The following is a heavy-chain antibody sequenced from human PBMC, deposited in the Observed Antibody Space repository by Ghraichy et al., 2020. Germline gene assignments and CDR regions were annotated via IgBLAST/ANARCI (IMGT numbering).Heavy chain of an antibody. CDR1: GYTFTNNG. CDR3: ARNHYYDSSGYARWFDS. V-gene: IGHV1-18*01. CDR2: ISPNNGNT. J-gene: IGHJ5*01. Sequence: ASVKVPCKASGYTFTNNGISWVRQAPGQGLEWMGWISPNNGNTDYAQKLQDRVTMTADTSTSTAYMELRSLRADDTAVYYCARNHYYDSSGYARWFDSWGQGTLVTVSS. D-gene: IGHD3-22*01.